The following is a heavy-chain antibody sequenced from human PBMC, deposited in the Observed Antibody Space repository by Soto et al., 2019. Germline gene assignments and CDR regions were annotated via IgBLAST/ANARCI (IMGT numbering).Heavy chain of an antibody. CDR1: GYTLTELS. CDR2: FDPEDGET. CDR3: ASRSLYSSSPGIWWFDP. Sequence: ASVKVSCKVSGYTLTELSMHWVRQAPGKGLEWMGGFDPEDGETIYAQKFQGRVTMTEDTSTDTAYMELSSLRSEDTAVYYCASRSLYSSSPGIWWFDPWGQGTLVTVPS. V-gene: IGHV1-24*01. D-gene: IGHD6-6*01. J-gene: IGHJ5*02.